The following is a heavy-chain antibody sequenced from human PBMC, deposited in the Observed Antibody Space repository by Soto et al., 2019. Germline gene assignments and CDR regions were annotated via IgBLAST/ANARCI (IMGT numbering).Heavy chain of an antibody. J-gene: IGHJ4*02. Sequence: PGGSLRLSCAASGFTFSSYAMSWVRQAPGKGLEWVSAISGSGGSTYYADSVKGRFTISRDNSKNTLYLQMNSLRAEDTAVYYCAKVPERWLQLREYYFDYWGQGTLVTVSS. CDR1: GFTFSSYA. V-gene: IGHV3-23*01. CDR3: AKVPERWLQLREYYFDY. CDR2: ISGSGGST. D-gene: IGHD5-12*01.